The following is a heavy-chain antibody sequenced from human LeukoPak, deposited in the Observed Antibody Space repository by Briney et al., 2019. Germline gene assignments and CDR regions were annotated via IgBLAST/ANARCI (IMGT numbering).Heavy chain of an antibody. V-gene: IGHV1-69*05. Sequence: SVKVSCKASGGTFSSYAISWVRQAPGQGLEWMGRIIPIFGTANCAQKFQGRVTITTDESTSTAYMELSSLRSEDTAVYYCARDRGKLRFLEWLPRVWFDPWGQGTLVTVSS. D-gene: IGHD3-3*01. CDR3: ARDRGKLRFLEWLPRVWFDP. J-gene: IGHJ5*02. CDR2: IIPIFGTA. CDR1: GGTFSSYA.